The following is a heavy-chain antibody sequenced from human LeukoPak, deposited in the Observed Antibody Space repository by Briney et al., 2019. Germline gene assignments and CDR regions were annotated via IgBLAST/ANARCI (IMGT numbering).Heavy chain of an antibody. D-gene: IGHD2-2*01. CDR2: ISASGLTA. V-gene: IGHV3-21*01. Sequence: GGSLTLSCAASGFIFNNSGMGWVRQAPGRGLEGVSAISASGLTAYYGDSVKGRFTISRDNAKNSLYLQMNSLRAEDTAVYYCARDSWLQYQLLAGYYGMDVWGQGTTVTVSS. J-gene: IGHJ6*02. CDR1: GFIFNNSG. CDR3: ARDSWLQYQLLAGYYGMDV.